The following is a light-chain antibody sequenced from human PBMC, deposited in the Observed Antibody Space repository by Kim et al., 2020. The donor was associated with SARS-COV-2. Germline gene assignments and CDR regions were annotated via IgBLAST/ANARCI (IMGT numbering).Light chain of an antibody. CDR2: AAS. CDR1: QNINSH. V-gene: IGKV1-39*01. CDR3: QQTYISPFT. Sequence: ASVGDSVTITCRTSQNINSHLNWYHQKPGRAPKLLIYAASTLQGGVPSRFSGSGSETDFTLTISSLQPEDFATYFCQQTYISPFTFGPGTKVDIK. J-gene: IGKJ3*01.